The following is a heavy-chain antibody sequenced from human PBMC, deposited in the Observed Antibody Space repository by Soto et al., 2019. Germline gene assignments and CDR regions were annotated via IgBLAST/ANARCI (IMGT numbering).Heavy chain of an antibody. CDR3: ARSPIFGVDDYYYYYGMDV. D-gene: IGHD3-3*01. CDR2: INHSGST. J-gene: IGHJ6*02. CDR1: GGSFSGYY. Sequence: SETLSLTCAVYGGSFSGYYWSWIRQPPGKGLEWIGEINHSGSTISNPSLKSRVTISVDTSKNQFSLKLSSVTAADTAVYYCARSPIFGVDDYYYYYGMDVWGQGTTVTVSS. V-gene: IGHV4-34*01.